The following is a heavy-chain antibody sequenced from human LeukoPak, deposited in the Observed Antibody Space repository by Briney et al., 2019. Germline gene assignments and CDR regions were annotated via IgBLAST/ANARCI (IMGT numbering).Heavy chain of an antibody. Sequence: SETLSLTCAVSGGSISSGGYSWSWIRQPPGKGLEWIGYIYYSGSTNYNPSLKSRVTISVDTSKNQFSLKLSSVTAADTAVYYCARWGYLNAFDIWGQGTMVTVSS. V-gene: IGHV4-61*08. CDR1: GGSISSGGYS. CDR2: IYYSGST. D-gene: IGHD2-15*01. J-gene: IGHJ3*02. CDR3: ARWGYLNAFDI.